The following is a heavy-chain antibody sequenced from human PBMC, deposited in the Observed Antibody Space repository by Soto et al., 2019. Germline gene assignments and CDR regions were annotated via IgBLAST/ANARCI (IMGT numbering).Heavy chain of an antibody. CDR1: GGTFSSYA. Sequence: SVKVSCKASGGTFSSYAISWVRQAPGQGLEWMGGIIPIFGTANYAQKFQGRVTITADESTSTAYMELSSLRSEDTAVYYCARSSSSGWDYPDVFYIWSQGTMVTVSS. CDR2: IIPIFGTA. J-gene: IGHJ3*02. CDR3: ARSSSSGWDYPDVFYI. D-gene: IGHD6-19*01. V-gene: IGHV1-69*13.